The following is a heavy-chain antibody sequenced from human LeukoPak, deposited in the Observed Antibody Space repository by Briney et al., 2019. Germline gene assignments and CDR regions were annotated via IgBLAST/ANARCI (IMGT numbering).Heavy chain of an antibody. J-gene: IGHJ4*02. D-gene: IGHD2-2*01. CDR3: ARARGDSYPASRSLNY. CDR2: IGANGDEK. Sequence: PGGSLRLSCAASGFIFSSNAMSWVRQAPGKGLEWVALIGANGDEKYYADSVKGRFTISRDNSKNTLYVQMNSLRPEDTAIYYCARARGDSYPASRSLNYWGPGAPVTVSS. V-gene: IGHV3-30-3*01. CDR1: GFIFSSNA.